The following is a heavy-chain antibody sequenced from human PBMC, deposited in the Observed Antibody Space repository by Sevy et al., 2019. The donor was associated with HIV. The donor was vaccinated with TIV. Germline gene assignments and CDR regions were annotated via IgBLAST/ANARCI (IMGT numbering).Heavy chain of an antibody. CDR3: TRHLDYGDYAGYYYYGMDV. J-gene: IGHJ6*02. V-gene: IGHV3-73*01. Sequence: GGSLRLSCTASGFTFSGSAMHWVRQASGKGLEWVGRIRSKANSYATADAASVKGRFTISRDDSKNTAYLQMNSLKTEDTAVYYCTRHLDYGDYAGYYYYGMDVWGQGTTVTVSS. CDR2: IRSKANSYAT. D-gene: IGHD4-17*01. CDR1: GFTFSGSA.